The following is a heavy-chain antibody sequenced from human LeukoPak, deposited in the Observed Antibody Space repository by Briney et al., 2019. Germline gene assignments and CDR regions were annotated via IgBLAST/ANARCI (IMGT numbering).Heavy chain of an antibody. J-gene: IGHJ4*02. V-gene: IGHV1-18*01. CDR3: ARDGFVVPAAIELDY. CDR2: ISAYNGNT. Sequence: ASVKVFCKASGYTFTSYGISWVRQAPGQGLEWMGWISAYNGNTNYAQKLQGRVTMTTDTSTSTAYMELRSLRSDDTAVYYCARDGFVVPAAIELDYWGQGTLVTVSS. CDR1: GYTFTSYG. D-gene: IGHD2-2*01.